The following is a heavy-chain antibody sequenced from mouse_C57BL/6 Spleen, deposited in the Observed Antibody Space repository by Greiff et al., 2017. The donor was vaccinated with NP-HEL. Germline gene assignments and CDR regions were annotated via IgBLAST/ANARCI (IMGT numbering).Heavy chain of an antibody. D-gene: IGHD1-1*01. Sequence: EVKLVESGGGLVKPGGSLKLSCAASGFTFSDYGMHWVRQAPEKGLEWVAYISSGSSTIYYADTVKGRFTISRDNAKNTLFLQMTSLRSEDTAMYYCASPGSSYYAMDYWGQGTSVTVSS. V-gene: IGHV5-17*01. CDR3: ASPGSSYYAMDY. CDR1: GFTFSDYG. CDR2: ISSGSSTI. J-gene: IGHJ4*01.